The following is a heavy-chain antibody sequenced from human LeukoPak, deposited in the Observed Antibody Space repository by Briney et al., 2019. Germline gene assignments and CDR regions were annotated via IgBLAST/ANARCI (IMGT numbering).Heavy chain of an antibody. D-gene: IGHD4-23*01. CDR2: INPSGGNT. Sequence: ASVNVSCKASGYTLTSYYMHWVRQAPGQGLEWMGLINPSGGNTGYAQKFQGRVTMTRDTSTSTVYMELSSLRSEDTAVYYCARDRTTVVPNWFDPWGQGTLVTVSS. CDR3: ARDRTTVVPNWFDP. V-gene: IGHV1-46*01. J-gene: IGHJ5*02. CDR1: GYTLTSYY.